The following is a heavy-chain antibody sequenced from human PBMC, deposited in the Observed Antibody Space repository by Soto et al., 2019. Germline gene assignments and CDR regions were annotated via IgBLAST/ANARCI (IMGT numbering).Heavy chain of an antibody. CDR3: ARDGYCGGDCYSGYFDY. Sequence: GGSLRLSCAASGFTFSSYGMHWVRQAPGKGLEWVAVIWYDGSNKYYADSVKGRFTISRDNSKNTLYLQMNSLRAEDTAVYYCARDGYCGGDCYSGYFDYWGQGTLVTVSS. CDR1: GFTFSSYG. D-gene: IGHD2-21*02. CDR2: IWYDGSNK. J-gene: IGHJ4*02. V-gene: IGHV3-33*01.